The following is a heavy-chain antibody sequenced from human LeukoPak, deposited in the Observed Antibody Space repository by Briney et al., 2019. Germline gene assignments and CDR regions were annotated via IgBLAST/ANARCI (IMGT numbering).Heavy chain of an antibody. J-gene: IGHJ4*02. D-gene: IGHD1-26*01. CDR3: ASVSVSGTYDY. CDR1: GGSVNSFY. V-gene: IGHV4-4*07. CDR2: IYSSGST. Sequence: PSETLSLTCTDSGGSVNSFYWTWIRQPGGKGLEWIGRIYSSGSTNYNPSLKNRVTMSVDTSKNQFSLKLTSVTAADTAVYYCASVSVSGTYDYWGQGTLVTVSS.